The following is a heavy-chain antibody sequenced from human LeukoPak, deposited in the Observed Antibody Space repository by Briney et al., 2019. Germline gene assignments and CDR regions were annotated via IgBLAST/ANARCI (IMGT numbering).Heavy chain of an antibody. CDR1: GFTFNTYG. J-gene: IGHJ4*02. Sequence: GSLRLSCAASGFTFNTYGMHWVRQAPGKGLEWIGYIYYSGSTNYNPSLKSRVTISVDTSKNQFSLKLSSVTAADTAVYYCARRQLLTFDYWGQGTLVTVSS. V-gene: IGHV4-59*01. CDR3: ARRQLLTFDY. CDR2: IYYSGST. D-gene: IGHD6-13*01.